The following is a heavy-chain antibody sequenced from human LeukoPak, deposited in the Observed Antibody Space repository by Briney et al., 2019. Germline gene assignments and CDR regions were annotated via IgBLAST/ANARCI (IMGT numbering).Heavy chain of an antibody. CDR2: IYYSGST. Sequence: YPSGAPSLTCAVYGGSFSNYYWSWVRQPPREGLEWIGYIYYSGSTNYNPSLKSRVTISVDTSKNQFSLKLSSVTAADTAVYYCAREDSSGYLGYWGQGTLVTVSS. CDR3: AREDSSGYLGY. CDR1: GGSFSNYY. D-gene: IGHD3-22*01. J-gene: IGHJ4*02. V-gene: IGHV4-59*01.